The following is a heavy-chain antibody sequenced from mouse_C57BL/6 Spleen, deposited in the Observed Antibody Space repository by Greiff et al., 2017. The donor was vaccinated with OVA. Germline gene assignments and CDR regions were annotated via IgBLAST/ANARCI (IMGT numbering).Heavy chain of an antibody. D-gene: IGHD2-14*01. Sequence: QVQLQQPGAELVKPGASVKLSCKASGYTFTSYWMHWVKQRPGQGLEWIGMIHPNSGSTNYNEKFKSKATLTVDKSSSTAYMQLSSLTSEDSAVYYCAREGTAEGLFAYWGQGTLVTVSA. V-gene: IGHV1-64*01. CDR2: IHPNSGST. CDR3: AREGTAEGLFAY. CDR1: GYTFTSYW. J-gene: IGHJ3*01.